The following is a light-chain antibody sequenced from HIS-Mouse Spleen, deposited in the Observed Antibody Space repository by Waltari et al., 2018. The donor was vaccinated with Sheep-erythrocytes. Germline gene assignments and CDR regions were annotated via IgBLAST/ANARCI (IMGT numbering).Light chain of an antibody. V-gene: IGLV2-23*01. CDR3: CSYAGSSTPWV. CDR1: SSDVGSYNL. J-gene: IGLJ3*02. Sequence: QSALTQPASVSGSPGQSITISCTGTSSDVGSYNLVSSYQQHPGKAPNLMIYEGSKRPSGVSNRFSGSKSGNTASLTISGLQAEDEADYYCCSYAGSSTPWVFGGGTKLTVL. CDR2: EGS.